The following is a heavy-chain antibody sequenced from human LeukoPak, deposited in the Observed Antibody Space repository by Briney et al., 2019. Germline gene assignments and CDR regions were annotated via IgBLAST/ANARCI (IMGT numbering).Heavy chain of an antibody. J-gene: IGHJ1*01. CDR3: ARAVTSTEGY. D-gene: IGHD4-17*01. V-gene: IGHV3-7*03. CDR1: GFLFSNFW. Sequence: GALRLPCPAPGFLFSNFWMTWVRQAPGKGGEWVASINDGGSGKYYVDSVKGRFTISRDNAQKSLYLEMHSLRAEDTAVYYCARAVTSTEGYWGQGTLVTVSS. CDR2: INDGGSGK.